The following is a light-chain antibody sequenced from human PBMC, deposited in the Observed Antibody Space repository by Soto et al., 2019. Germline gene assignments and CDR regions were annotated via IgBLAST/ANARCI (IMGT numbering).Light chain of an antibody. CDR2: KAS. J-gene: IGKJ4*01. V-gene: IGKV1-5*03. CDR1: QSITSW. Sequence: DIQMTQSPSTLSASVGDRVTITCRASQSITSWLAWYQQKPGKAPKLLIYKASSLESGVPSRFSGSGSGTEFTLTISSLQSDDFATYSCQQYNTYVTFGGGTKVEIK. CDR3: QQYNTYVT.